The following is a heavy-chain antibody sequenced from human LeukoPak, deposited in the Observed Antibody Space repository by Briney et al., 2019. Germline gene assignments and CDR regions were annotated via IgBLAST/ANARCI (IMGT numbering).Heavy chain of an antibody. Sequence: PGGSLRLSCAASGFTVSSNYMSWVRQAPGKGLEWVSVIYSGGSIYYADSVKGRFTISRDNSKNTLYLQMNSLRAEDTAVYYCATEGDLDAFDIWGQGTMVTVSS. J-gene: IGHJ3*02. V-gene: IGHV3-66*01. CDR1: GFTVSSNY. CDR3: ATEGDLDAFDI. CDR2: IYSGGSI. D-gene: IGHD2-21*02.